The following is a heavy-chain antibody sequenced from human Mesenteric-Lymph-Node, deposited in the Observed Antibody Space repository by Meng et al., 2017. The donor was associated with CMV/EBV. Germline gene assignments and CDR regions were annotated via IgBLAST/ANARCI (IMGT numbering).Heavy chain of an antibody. J-gene: IGHJ4*02. CDR3: ARGRQFKDSGPMGY. CDR1: GFTFSSYG. Sequence: GESLKISCAASGFTFSSYGVHWVRQAPGKGLEWMGWMNPNSGNTDYAQKFQGRVTMTRDISIGTAYMVLTSLRSEDTAVYYCARGRQFKDSGPMGYWGQGTLVTVSS. V-gene: IGHV1-8*01. CDR2: MNPNSGNT. D-gene: IGHD3-10*01.